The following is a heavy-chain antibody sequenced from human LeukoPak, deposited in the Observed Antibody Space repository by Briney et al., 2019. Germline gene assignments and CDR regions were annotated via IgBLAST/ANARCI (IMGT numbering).Heavy chain of an antibody. D-gene: IGHD3-10*01. Sequence: GGSLRLSCAAAGFRFSTYWMSWVREAPGKGLDWGANIKEDGSEKYYVDSVKGRVTISRDNAKNSLFLQMNSLRVADTAVYYCARGGSYYANWGQGTLVTVSS. V-gene: IGHV3-7*04. CDR1: GFRFSTYW. CDR2: IKEDGSEK. CDR3: ARGGSYYAN. J-gene: IGHJ4*02.